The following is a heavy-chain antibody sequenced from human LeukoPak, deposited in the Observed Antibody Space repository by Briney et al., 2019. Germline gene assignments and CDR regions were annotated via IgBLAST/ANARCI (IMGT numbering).Heavy chain of an antibody. CDR3: ARFPYSNYDNSDY. CDR2: IYYSGST. Sequence: SETLSLTCAVYGGSFSGYYWSWIRQPPGKGLEWIGYIYYSGSTNYNPSLKSRVTISVDTSKNQFSLKLSSVTAADTAVYYCARFPYSNYDNSDYWGQGTLVTVSS. D-gene: IGHD4-11*01. V-gene: IGHV4-59*08. J-gene: IGHJ4*02. CDR1: GGSFSGYY.